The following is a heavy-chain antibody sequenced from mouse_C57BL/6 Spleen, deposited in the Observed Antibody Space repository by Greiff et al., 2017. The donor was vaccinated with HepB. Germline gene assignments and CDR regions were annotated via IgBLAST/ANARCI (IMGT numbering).Heavy chain of an antibody. CDR2: IWSDGST. CDR1: GFSLTSYG. Sequence: VQLQESGPGLVAPSQSLSITCTVSGFSLTSYGVHWVRQPPGKGLEWLVVIWSDGSTTYNSALKSRLSISKDNSKSQVFLTMNSLQTDDTAMYYCARHGDYDGNWFAYWGQGTLVTVSA. CDR3: ARHGDYDGNWFAY. J-gene: IGHJ3*01. D-gene: IGHD2-4*01. V-gene: IGHV2-6-1*01.